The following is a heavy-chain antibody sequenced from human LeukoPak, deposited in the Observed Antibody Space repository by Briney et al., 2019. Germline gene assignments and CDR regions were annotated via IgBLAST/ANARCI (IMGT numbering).Heavy chain of an antibody. V-gene: IGHV2-70*11. J-gene: IGHJ4*02. D-gene: IGHD4-17*01. Sequence: SGXTLLNXTQTLTLTCTFSGFSLSTSGMCVSWIRQPPGKALEWLARIDWDDDKYYSTSLTTRLTISKDTSNNQVVLTMTNMDPVDTATYYCATDYGDYALGYWGQGTLVTVSS. CDR1: GFSLSTSGMC. CDR2: IDWDDDK. CDR3: ATDYGDYALGY.